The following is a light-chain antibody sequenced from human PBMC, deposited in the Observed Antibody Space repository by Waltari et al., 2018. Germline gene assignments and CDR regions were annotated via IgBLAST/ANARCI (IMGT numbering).Light chain of an antibody. CDR1: QSLLHRDGKTY. Sequence: DFVLTQTPLSLSVTPGEPASISCKSSQSLLHRDGKTYLYWYVQKAGQPPQLRIYEVSDRFSGVPDRFSGSGSRTDVTLKISRVEPDDVGVYYCLQTTELPFTFGPGTKVDLK. J-gene: IGKJ3*01. V-gene: IGKV2D-29*01. CDR2: EVS. CDR3: LQTTELPFT.